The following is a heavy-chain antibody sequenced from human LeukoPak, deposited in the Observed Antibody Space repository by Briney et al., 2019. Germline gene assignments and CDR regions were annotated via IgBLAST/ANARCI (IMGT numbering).Heavy chain of an antibody. Sequence: GGSLRLSCAASGFTFSSYSMNWVRQAPGKGLEWVSSISSSSSYIYYADSVKGRFTISRDNAKNSLYLQMNSLRAEDTAVYYCARARYYYGSGIRSSGDYWGQGTLVTVSS. D-gene: IGHD3-10*01. CDR1: GFTFSSYS. CDR3: ARARYYYGSGIRSSGDY. V-gene: IGHV3-21*03. J-gene: IGHJ4*02. CDR2: ISSSSSYI.